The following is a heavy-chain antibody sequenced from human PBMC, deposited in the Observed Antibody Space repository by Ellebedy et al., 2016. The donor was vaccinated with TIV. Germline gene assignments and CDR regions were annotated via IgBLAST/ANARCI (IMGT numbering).Heavy chain of an antibody. V-gene: IGHV3-23*01. CDR3: ARLRYFGSGSDSDY. D-gene: IGHD3-10*01. CDR2: ISGSCGGT. CDR1: GFTFSTYA. Sequence: PGGSLRLSCAASGFTFSTYAMSWVRQAPGRGLEWVSTISGSCGGTYYTDSVKGRFTISRDNSKNTLYLQMNSLRAGDTAIYYCARLRYFGSGSDSDYWGQGTLVTVSS. J-gene: IGHJ4*02.